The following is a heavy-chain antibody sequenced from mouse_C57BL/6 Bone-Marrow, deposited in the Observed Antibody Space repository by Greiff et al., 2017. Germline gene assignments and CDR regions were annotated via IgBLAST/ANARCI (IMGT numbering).Heavy chain of an antibody. CDR3: AREAYYGSSYGGFAY. J-gene: IGHJ3*01. Sequence: EVQVVESGGGLVKPGGSLKLSCAASGFTFSSYAMSWVRQTPEKRLEWVATISDGGSYTYYPDNVKGRFTISRDNAKNNLYLQMSHLKSEDTAMYYCAREAYYGSSYGGFAYWGQGTLVTVSA. D-gene: IGHD1-1*01. CDR1: GFTFSSYA. V-gene: IGHV5-4*01. CDR2: ISDGGSYT.